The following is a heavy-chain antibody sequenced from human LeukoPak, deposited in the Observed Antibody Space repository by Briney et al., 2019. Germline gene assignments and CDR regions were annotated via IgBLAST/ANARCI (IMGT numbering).Heavy chain of an antibody. J-gene: IGHJ3*02. CDR3: ARLPKGPGAFDI. V-gene: IGHV4-61*02. CDR2: IYTSGST. CDR1: GGSISSGSYY. Sequence: SETLSLTCTVSGGSISSGSYYWSWIRQPAGKGLEWIGRIYTSGSTNYNPSLKSRVTISVDTSKNQFSLKLSSVTAADTAVYYCARLPKGPGAFDIWGQGTMVTVSS. D-gene: IGHD3-10*01.